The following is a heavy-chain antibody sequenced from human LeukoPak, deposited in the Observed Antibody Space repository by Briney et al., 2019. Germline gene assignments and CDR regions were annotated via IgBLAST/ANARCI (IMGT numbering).Heavy chain of an antibody. Sequence: SQTLSLTCAISGDSVSSNSTAWNWISPSPSRGLEWLGRTYYRSKWYNDYAVSVKSRITINPDTSKNQFSLQLNSVTPEDTAVYYCARGPQQWGDAFDIWGQGTMVTVSS. CDR3: ARGPQQWGDAFDI. CDR1: GDSVSSNSTA. V-gene: IGHV6-1*01. D-gene: IGHD6-19*01. CDR2: TYYRSKWYN. J-gene: IGHJ3*02.